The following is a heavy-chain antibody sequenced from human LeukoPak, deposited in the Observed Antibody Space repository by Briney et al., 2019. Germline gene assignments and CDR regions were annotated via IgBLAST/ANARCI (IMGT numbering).Heavy chain of an antibody. D-gene: IGHD2-21*01. V-gene: IGHV5-51*01. J-gene: IGHJ6*03. CDR3: ARHVSNEIPLALSYYYMDV. CDR2: IYPGDSDT. Sequence: GESLKISCKGSGYSFTNYRIGWVRQIPGKGLAGMGIIYPGDSDTSYSPSFQGQVTIPADKSISTAYLQWSSLKASDTAMYYCARHVSNEIPLALSYYYMDVWGKGTTVTVSS. CDR1: GYSFTNYR.